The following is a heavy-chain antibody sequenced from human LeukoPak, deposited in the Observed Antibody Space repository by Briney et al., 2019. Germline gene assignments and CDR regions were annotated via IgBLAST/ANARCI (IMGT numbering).Heavy chain of an antibody. J-gene: IGHJ4*02. D-gene: IGHD3-3*01. CDR2: ISAYNGNT. CDR1: GYTFTSYD. V-gene: IGHV1-18*01. CDR3: ARGKAYYDFWSGYSDFDY. Sequence: ASVKVSCKASGYTFTSYDISWVRQAPGQGLEWMGWISAYNGNTNYAQKLQGRVTMTTDTSTSTAYMELRSLRSDDTAVYYCARGKAYYDFWSGYSDFDYWGQGTLVTVSS.